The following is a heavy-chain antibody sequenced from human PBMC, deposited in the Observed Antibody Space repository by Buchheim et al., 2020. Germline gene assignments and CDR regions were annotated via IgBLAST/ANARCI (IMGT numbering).Heavy chain of an antibody. Sequence: EVQVLESGGGLVQPGGSLRLSCAASGFTFNNYAMNWVRQAPGKGLEWVSAITGSGAATYYADSVRGRFTTSRDNSKDTRYLQMDSLRGEDAAVYYCAKDWDDHGDPGFPHYWGRGT. CDR2: ITGSGAAT. D-gene: IGHD4-17*01. CDR1: GFTFNNYA. V-gene: IGHV3-23*01. CDR3: AKDWDDHGDPGFPHY. J-gene: IGHJ4*02.